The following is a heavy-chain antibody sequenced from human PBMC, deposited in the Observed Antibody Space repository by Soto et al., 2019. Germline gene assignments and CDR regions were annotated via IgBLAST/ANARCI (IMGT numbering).Heavy chain of an antibody. CDR1: GGAISTYY. J-gene: IGHJ5*02. CDR2: IYSSGST. Sequence: SETLSLSCTASGGAISTYYWTWIRQPAGKGLEWIGRIYSSGSTKYNPSLQSRVTMSLDTSNNQFSLRLTSVTAADTAVYYCARGQRFSDWFDPWGQGTLVTVSS. CDR3: ARGQRFSDWFDP. V-gene: IGHV4-4*07. D-gene: IGHD3-3*01.